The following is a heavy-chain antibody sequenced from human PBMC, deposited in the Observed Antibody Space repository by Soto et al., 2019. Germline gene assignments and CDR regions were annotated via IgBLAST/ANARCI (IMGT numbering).Heavy chain of an antibody. V-gene: IGHV1-8*01. CDR2: MNPNSGDT. CDR1: GYTFTSYD. CDR3: ARDSHGYSYGRGPQYYFDY. Sequence: ASVKVSCKASGYTFTSYDINWVRQATGQGLEWMGWMNPNSGDTGYAQKLQGRVTMTRNTSTSTAYMELRSLRSEDTAVYYCARDSHGYSYGRGPQYYFDYWGQGTLVTVSS. D-gene: IGHD5-18*01. J-gene: IGHJ4*02.